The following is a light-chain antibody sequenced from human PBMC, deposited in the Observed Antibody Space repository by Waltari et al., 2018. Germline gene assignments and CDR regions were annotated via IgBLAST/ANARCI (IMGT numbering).Light chain of an antibody. Sequence: QSVLTQPPSASGTPGQRVTISCSGSSSNIGSNPVYWYQQLPGMAPTLLIYRNNQRPSGVPDRFSGSMSGTSASLAISGLRSEDEAHYYCAAWDDSLEEVFGGGTKLTVL. V-gene: IGLV1-47*01. J-gene: IGLJ2*01. CDR2: RNN. CDR3: AAWDDSLEEV. CDR1: SSNIGSNP.